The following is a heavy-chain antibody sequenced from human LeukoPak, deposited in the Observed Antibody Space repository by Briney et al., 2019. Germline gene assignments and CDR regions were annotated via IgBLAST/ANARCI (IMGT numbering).Heavy chain of an antibody. D-gene: IGHD6-19*01. V-gene: IGHV4-59*08. CDR3: ARQQWLVLPFDY. Sequence: SETLSLTCTVSRGSISGHYWSWIRQSPGKGLEWIGNIYYSGNTNYNPSLKSRVTISVDTSKNQFSLKLSSVTAADTAVYYCARQQWLVLPFDYWGQGTLVTVSS. J-gene: IGHJ4*02. CDR2: IYYSGNT. CDR1: RGSISGHY.